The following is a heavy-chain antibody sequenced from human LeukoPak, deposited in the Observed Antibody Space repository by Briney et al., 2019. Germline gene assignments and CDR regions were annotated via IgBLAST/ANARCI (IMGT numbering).Heavy chain of an antibody. V-gene: IGHV3-48*03. D-gene: IGHD3-22*01. CDR2: ISSSGTTV. CDR3: ARDDLIEAPFDF. J-gene: IGHJ4*02. CDR1: GLTFSNYE. Sequence: GRSLRLSCAASGLTFSNYEMNWVRHAPGKGLGWISYISSSGTTVFYADSVRGRFTISRDSAQNSVYLQMNSLRGDDTAVYYCARDDLIEAPFDFWGQGTLVTVSS.